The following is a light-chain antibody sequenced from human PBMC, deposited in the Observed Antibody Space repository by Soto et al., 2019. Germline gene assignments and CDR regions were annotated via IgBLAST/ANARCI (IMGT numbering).Light chain of an antibody. Sequence: QSVLTQPPSASGSPGQSVTISCTGTSSDVGGYNYVSWYRQYPGKAPKLMIFEVSKRPSGVPDRFSGSKSGNTASLTVSGLQAEDEADYYCSSFAGSSNFPYVFGTGTKVTVL. V-gene: IGLV2-8*01. CDR3: SSFAGSSNFPYV. CDR2: EVS. CDR1: SSDVGGYNY. J-gene: IGLJ1*01.